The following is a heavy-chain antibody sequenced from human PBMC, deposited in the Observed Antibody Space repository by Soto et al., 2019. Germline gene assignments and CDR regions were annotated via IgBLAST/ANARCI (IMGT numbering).Heavy chain of an antibody. Sequence: GGSLRLSCAASGFTFSSYWMSWVRQAPGKGLEWVANIKQDGSEKYYVDSVKGRFTISRDNAKNSLYLQMNSLRAEDTAVYYCARENVRYCSSTSCYGFVGAFDIWGQGTMVTVSS. J-gene: IGHJ3*02. V-gene: IGHV3-7*01. CDR1: GFTFSSYW. CDR3: ARENVRYCSSTSCYGFVGAFDI. CDR2: IKQDGSEK. D-gene: IGHD2-2*01.